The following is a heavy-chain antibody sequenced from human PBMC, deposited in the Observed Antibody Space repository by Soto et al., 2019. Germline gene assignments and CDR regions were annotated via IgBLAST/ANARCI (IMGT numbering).Heavy chain of an antibody. J-gene: IGHJ6*02. CDR1: GFTFSAYW. D-gene: IGHD3-16*01. V-gene: IGHV3-7*05. CDR3: ARPVRGSPEDV. CDR2: IKTDGSEK. Sequence: EVQLVESGGGLVQPGGSLRLSCEASGFTFSAYWMGWVRQAPGTGLQWVATIKTDGSEKYYVDSVTGRFTISRDNDKNSLYVQLNTLRAEDTGVYYCARPVRGSPEDVWGQGTTVTVSS.